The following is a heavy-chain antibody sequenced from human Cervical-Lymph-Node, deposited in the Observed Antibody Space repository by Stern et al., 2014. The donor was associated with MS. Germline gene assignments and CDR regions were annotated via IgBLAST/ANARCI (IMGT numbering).Heavy chain of an antibody. D-gene: IGHD2-15*01. CDR1: GYTFTLYD. J-gene: IGHJ6*02. V-gene: IGHV1-8*01. CDR3: RSGGTYYYDGRDV. Sequence: VQLVESGAEVKKPGASVKVSCKASGYTFTLYDINWVRQATGQGLEWMGCMNTNSVNTGYAQKFQGRITRTRNTSTSTAYMELSSLRSEDTAVYFWRSGGTYYYDGRDVCGQGTTVIVS. CDR2: MNTNSVNT.